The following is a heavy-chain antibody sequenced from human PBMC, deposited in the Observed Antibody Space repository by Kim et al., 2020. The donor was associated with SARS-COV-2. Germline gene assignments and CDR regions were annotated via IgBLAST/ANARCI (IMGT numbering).Heavy chain of an antibody. V-gene: IGHV3-74*01. CDR1: GFTFSNYW. CDR2: INTDGSST. CDR3: ARKTYDYSGLAFDI. Sequence: GGSLRLSCAASGFTFSNYWMHWVRQAPGKGLVWVSRINTDGSSTSYADSVRGRFTISRDNAKNTLYLQMNSLRAEDTAVYFCARKTYDYSGLAFDIWGQGTMVTVSS. D-gene: IGHD3-16*01. J-gene: IGHJ3*02.